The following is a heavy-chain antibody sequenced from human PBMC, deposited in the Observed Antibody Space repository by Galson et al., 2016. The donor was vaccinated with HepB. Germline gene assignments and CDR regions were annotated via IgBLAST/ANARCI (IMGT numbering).Heavy chain of an antibody. V-gene: IGHV3-74*01. D-gene: IGHD6-13*01. CDR1: GFTFSPYW. CDR2: TNSDGSST. Sequence: SLRLSCAASGFTFSPYWMNWVRQAPGRGLVWVSRTNSDGSSTTYADSVKGRFTISRDNAKNTLYLQMNSLRAEDTAVFYCFLYSTSLGDGFDIWGQGTMVTVSS. J-gene: IGHJ3*02. CDR3: FLYSTSLGDGFDI.